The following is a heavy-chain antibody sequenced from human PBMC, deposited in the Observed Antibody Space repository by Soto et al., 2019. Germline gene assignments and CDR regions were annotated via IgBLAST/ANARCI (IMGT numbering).Heavy chain of an antibody. CDR3: ARDAGYRITMIVGVITERGGMDV. CDR1: GYTFTSSG. J-gene: IGHJ6*02. CDR2: ISASTCNT. V-gene: IGHV1-18*01. Sequence: QVQLVQSGAEVKKPGASVKVSCKASGYTFTSSGISWVRQAPGQGLEWMGWISASTCNTNDAQKLEGRVTRNRDTSTSTADMELRSLRSDDTAVYYWARDAGYRITMIVGVITERGGMDVWGQGTTVTVAS. D-gene: IGHD3-22*01.